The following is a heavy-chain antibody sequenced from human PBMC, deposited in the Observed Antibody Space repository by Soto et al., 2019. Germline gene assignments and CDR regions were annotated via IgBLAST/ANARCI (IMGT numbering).Heavy chain of an antibody. J-gene: IGHJ4*02. CDR3: ATYYDILTGHGTFDY. V-gene: IGHV4-59*01. CDR1: GGSISNYY. Sequence: SETLSHTCTFSGGSISNYYWSLIRQPTEKGLEWIGYIYYSETTNYNPSLKSRVTMSLDTSKNQFSLKLSSVTAADTAVYYCATYYDILTGHGTFDYWGQGTLVTVSS. CDR2: IYYSETT. D-gene: IGHD3-9*01.